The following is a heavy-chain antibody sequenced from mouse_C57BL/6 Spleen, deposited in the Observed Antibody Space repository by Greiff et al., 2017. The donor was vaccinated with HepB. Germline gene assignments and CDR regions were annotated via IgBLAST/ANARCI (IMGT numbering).Heavy chain of an antibody. D-gene: IGHD1-1*01. Sequence: QVQLQQPGAELVKPGASVKLSCKASGYTFTSYWMHWVKQRPGQGLEWIGMIHPNSGSTNYNEKFKSKATLTVDKSSSTAYMQLSSLTSEDSAVYYCARTYYGSTHAMDYWGQGTSVTVSS. CDR2: IHPNSGST. J-gene: IGHJ4*01. CDR3: ARTYYGSTHAMDY. CDR1: GYTFTSYW. V-gene: IGHV1-64*01.